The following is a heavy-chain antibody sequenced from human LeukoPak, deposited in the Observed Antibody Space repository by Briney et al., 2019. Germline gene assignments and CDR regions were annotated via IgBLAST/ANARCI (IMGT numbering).Heavy chain of an antibody. CDR2: ISSSSSYI. CDR3: ARDGVSVVPAEYLTFDY. D-gene: IGHD2-2*01. Sequence: GGSLRLSCAASGFTFSSSAMSWVRQAPGKGLEWVSSISSSSSYIYYADSVKGRFTISRDNAKNSLYLQMNSLRAEDTAVYYCARDGVSVVPAEYLTFDYWGQGTLVTVSS. V-gene: IGHV3-21*06. CDR1: GFTFSSSA. J-gene: IGHJ4*02.